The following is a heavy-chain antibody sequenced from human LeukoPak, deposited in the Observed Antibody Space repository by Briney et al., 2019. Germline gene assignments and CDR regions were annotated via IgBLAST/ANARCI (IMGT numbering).Heavy chain of an antibody. V-gene: IGHV3-9*01. CDR1: GFTFDDYA. CDR2: ISWNSGSI. Sequence: PGGSLRLSCAASGFTFDDYAMHWVRQAPGKGLEWVSGISWNSGSIGYADSVKGRFTISRDNAKNSLYLQMNSLRAEDTALYYCAKAYGSGIFYGMDVWGQGTTVTVSS. D-gene: IGHD3-10*01. J-gene: IGHJ6*02. CDR3: AKAYGSGIFYGMDV.